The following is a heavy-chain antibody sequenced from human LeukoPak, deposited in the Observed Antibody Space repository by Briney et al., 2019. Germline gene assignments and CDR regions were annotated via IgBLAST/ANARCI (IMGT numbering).Heavy chain of an antibody. CDR3: AKGYSSGWYYFDY. J-gene: IGHJ4*02. D-gene: IGHD6-19*01. V-gene: IGHV3-33*06. Sequence: PGGSLRLSCAASGFTFSDNGMHWVRQAPGKGLEWVAVIWCDGSNKYYADSVKGRFTISRDNSKNTLYLQMNSLRAEDTAVYYCAKGYSSGWYYFDYWGQGTLVTVSS. CDR1: GFTFSDNG. CDR2: IWCDGSNK.